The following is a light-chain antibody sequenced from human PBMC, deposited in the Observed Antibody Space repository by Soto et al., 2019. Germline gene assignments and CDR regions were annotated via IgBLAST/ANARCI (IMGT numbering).Light chain of an antibody. CDR3: CAHVSSSTYV. CDR1: SIDVDDY. V-gene: IGLV2-11*01. J-gene: IGLJ1*01. CDR2: DVT. Sequence: QSVLTQPRSVSGSPGQSVTISCSGTSIDVDDYVSWYQQHPGKAPKVIIYDVTERPSGVPDRFSGSKSGNAASLTVSGLQAEDEADYYCCAHVSSSTYVFGSGTKVPVL.